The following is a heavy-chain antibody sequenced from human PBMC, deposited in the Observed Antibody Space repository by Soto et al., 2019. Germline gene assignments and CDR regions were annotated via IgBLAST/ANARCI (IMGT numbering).Heavy chain of an antibody. Sequence: SVKVSCKASGGTFSSYAISWVRQAPGQGLEWMGGIIPIFGTANYAQKFQGRVTITADESTSTAYMELSRLRSEDTAVHYCAGVRQQLGIRLDPWGQGTLVTVSS. CDR1: GGTFSSYA. V-gene: IGHV1-69*13. CDR2: IIPIFGTA. D-gene: IGHD6-6*01. J-gene: IGHJ5*02. CDR3: AGVRQQLGIRLDP.